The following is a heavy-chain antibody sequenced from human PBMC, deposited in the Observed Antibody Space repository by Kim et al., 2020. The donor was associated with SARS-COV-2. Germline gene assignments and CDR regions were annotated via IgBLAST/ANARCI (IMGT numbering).Heavy chain of an antibody. CDR1: GFTFSSYA. CDR3: ARGQYGSGSYTRNWFDP. D-gene: IGHD3-10*01. Sequence: GGSLRLSCAASGFTFSSYAMHWVRQAPGKGLEYVSAISSNGGSTYYANSVKGRFTISRDNSKNTLYLQMGSLRAEDMAVYYCARGQYGSGSYTRNWFDPWGQGTLVTVSS. V-gene: IGHV3-64*01. CDR2: ISSNGGST. J-gene: IGHJ5*02.